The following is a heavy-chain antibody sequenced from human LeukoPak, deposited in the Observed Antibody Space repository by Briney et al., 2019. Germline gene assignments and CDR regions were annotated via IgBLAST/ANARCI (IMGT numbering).Heavy chain of an antibody. CDR3: ARDSYGMDV. CDR2: IWYDGSNK. Sequence: GRSLRLSCAASGFTFSSYGMHWVRQAPGKGLEWVAVIWYDGSNKYYADSVKGRFAISRDNSKNTLYLQMNSLRAEDTAVYYCARDSYGMDVWGQGTTVTVSS. V-gene: IGHV3-33*01. CDR1: GFTFSSYG. J-gene: IGHJ6*02.